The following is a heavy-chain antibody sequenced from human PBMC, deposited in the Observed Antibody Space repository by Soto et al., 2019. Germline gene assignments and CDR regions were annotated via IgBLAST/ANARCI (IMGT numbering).Heavy chain of an antibody. Sequence: GGSLRLSCAASGFTFSSYEMNWVRQAPGKGLEWVSYISSSGSTIYYADSVKGRFTISRDNAKNSLYLQMNSLRAEDTAVYYCARGPAPVGFDYWGQGTLVTVPQ. V-gene: IGHV3-48*03. CDR3: ARGPAPVGFDY. D-gene: IGHD1-26*01. CDR1: GFTFSSYE. CDR2: ISSSGSTI. J-gene: IGHJ4*02.